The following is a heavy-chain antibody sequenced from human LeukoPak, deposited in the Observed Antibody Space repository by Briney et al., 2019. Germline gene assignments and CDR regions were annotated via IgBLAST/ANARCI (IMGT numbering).Heavy chain of an antibody. V-gene: IGHV4-38-2*02. CDR3: ARVSPEFCSSTSCPDGAEYFQH. Sequence: SETLSLTCTVSGYSISSGYYWGWIRQPPGKGLEWHGYIYHSGSTSYNPSLKSRVTISVDKSKNQFSLKMSSVTAADTAVYYCARVSPEFCSSTSCPDGAEYFQHWGQGTLVTVSS. J-gene: IGHJ1*01. D-gene: IGHD2-2*01. CDR1: GYSISSGYY. CDR2: IYHSGST.